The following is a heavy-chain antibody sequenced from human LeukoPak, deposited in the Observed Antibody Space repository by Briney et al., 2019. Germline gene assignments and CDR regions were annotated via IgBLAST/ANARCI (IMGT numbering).Heavy chain of an antibody. V-gene: IGHV1-18*01. CDR2: ISAYNGNT. CDR1: GGTFSSYG. D-gene: IGHD3-10*01. CDR3: ARYLYGSVFDHLGGAFDI. Sequence: GSSVKVSCKASGGTFSSYGISWVRQAPGQGLEWMGWISAYNGNTNYAQKLQGRVTMTTDTSTSTAYMELRSLRSDDTAVYYCARYLYGSVFDHLGGAFDIWGQGTMVTVSS. J-gene: IGHJ3*02.